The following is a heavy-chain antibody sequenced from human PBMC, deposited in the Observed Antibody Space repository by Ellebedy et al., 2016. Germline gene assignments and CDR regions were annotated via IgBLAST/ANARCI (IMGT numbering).Heavy chain of an antibody. CDR3: ARDGIYGLSNYGMDV. CDR1: GFTFSSYW. CDR2: INSDGSST. D-gene: IGHD1-26*01. Sequence: GESLKISXAASGFTFSSYWMHWVRQAPGRGLVWVSRINSDGSSTSYADSVKGRFTISRDNAKNALYLQMNSLRAEDTAVYYCARDGIYGLSNYGMDVWGQGTTVTVSS. V-gene: IGHV3-74*01. J-gene: IGHJ6*02.